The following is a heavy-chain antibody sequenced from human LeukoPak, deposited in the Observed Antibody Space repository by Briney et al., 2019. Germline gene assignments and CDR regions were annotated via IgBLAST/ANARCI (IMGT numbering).Heavy chain of an antibody. Sequence: SETLSLTCSVSGGSISTGSYFWGWIRQPPGKGLEWIGSIYYSGSTYYNPSLKSRVTISLDTSKNQVSLKLRSVTAADTAVYYCARVTGYTIEDYFDYWGQGTLVTVSS. D-gene: IGHD3-9*01. CDR1: GGSISTGSYF. CDR2: IYYSGST. J-gene: IGHJ4*02. V-gene: IGHV4-39*07. CDR3: ARVTGYTIEDYFDY.